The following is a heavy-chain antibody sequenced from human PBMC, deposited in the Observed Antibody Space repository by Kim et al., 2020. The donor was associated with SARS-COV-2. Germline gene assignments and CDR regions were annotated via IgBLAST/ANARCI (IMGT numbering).Heavy chain of an antibody. V-gene: IGHV1-46*01. D-gene: IGHD1-1*01. CDR3: ARDLRYNRPGTNYGMDV. Sequence: QGRVTMTRDTSTSTVYMELSSLRSEDTAVYYCARDLRYNRPGTNYGMDVWGQGTTVTVSS. J-gene: IGHJ6*02.